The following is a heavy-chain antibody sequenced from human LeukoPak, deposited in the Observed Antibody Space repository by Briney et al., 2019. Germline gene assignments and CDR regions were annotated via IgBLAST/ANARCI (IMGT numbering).Heavy chain of an antibody. D-gene: IGHD1-26*01. CDR2: LYNDAFDSAT. V-gene: IGHV3-23*03. Sequence: GGSLRLSCAASGLTLRSYAVSWVRQAPGKGLEWVSNLYNDAFDSATHYADSVKGRFTISRDNSQNTLYLQMNSLRAEDTAMYYCAREIGGGLHYFHSWGQGTPVTVSS. CDR1: GLTLRSYA. J-gene: IGHJ4*02. CDR3: AREIGGGLHYFHS.